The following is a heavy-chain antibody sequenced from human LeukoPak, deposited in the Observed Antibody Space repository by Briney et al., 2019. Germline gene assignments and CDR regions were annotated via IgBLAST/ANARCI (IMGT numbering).Heavy chain of an antibody. D-gene: IGHD3-10*01. CDR3: ARGPNNQVVRGVIGYYYMDV. Sequence: ASVKVSCKASGYTFTSYGISWVRQAPGQGLEWMGWISAYNANTNYAQKFQGRVTITRETSINTAYMELSSLRSEDTAVYYCARGPNNQVVRGVIGYYYMDVWGKGTTVTVSS. J-gene: IGHJ6*03. CDR1: GYTFTSYG. V-gene: IGHV1-18*01. CDR2: ISAYNANT.